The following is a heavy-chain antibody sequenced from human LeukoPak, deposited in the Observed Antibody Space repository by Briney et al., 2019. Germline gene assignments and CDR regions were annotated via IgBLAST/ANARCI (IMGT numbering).Heavy chain of an antibody. D-gene: IGHD3-3*01. V-gene: IGHV4-34*01. CDR2: INHSGST. CDR1: GGSFSGYY. CDR3: ARGRDFWSGYYNGAFDI. Sequence: SETLSLTCAVYGGSFSGYYWSWIRQPPGKGLEWIGEINHSGSTNYNPSLKSRVTISVDTSKNQFSLKLSSATAADTAVYYCARGRDFWSGYYNGAFDIWGQGTMVTVSS. J-gene: IGHJ3*02.